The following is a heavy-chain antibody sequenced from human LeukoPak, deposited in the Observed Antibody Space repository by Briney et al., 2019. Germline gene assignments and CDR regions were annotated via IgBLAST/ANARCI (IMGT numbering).Heavy chain of an antibody. D-gene: IGHD6-19*01. V-gene: IGHV1-2*02. CDR3: AREGFGSSGWGAFDI. CDR1: GYIFTGYY. CDR2: INPNSGST. Sequence: GASVKVSCKASGYIFTGYYIHWVRQAPGQGLEWMGWINPNSGSTNYAQKFQGRVTMTRDTSISTAYMELSRLRSDDTAVYYCAREGFGSSGWGAFDIWGQGTMVTVSS. J-gene: IGHJ3*02.